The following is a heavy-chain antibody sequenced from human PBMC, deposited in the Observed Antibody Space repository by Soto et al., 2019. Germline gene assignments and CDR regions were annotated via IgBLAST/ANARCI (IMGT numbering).Heavy chain of an antibody. V-gene: IGHV4-39*01. CDR1: VGSISSSIYY. CDR2: IYYSGST. J-gene: IGHJ5*02. Sequence: SETLSVTCILSVGSISSSIYYWGWIRQPPGKGLEWIGSIYYSGSTYYNPSLKSRVTISVDTSKNQLSLKLSSVTAADTAVYYCARHISVATPFDPWGQGTMVTVSS. CDR3: ARHISVATPFDP. D-gene: IGHD5-12*01.